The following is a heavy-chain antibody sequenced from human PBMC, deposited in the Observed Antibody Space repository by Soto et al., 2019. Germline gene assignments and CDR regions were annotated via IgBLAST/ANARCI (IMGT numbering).Heavy chain of an antibody. V-gene: IGHV4-30-2*01. D-gene: IGHD3-10*01. Sequence: SQTLSLTCAVSGGSISSGGYSWSWIRQPPGKGLEWIGYIYHSGSTYYNPSLKSRVTISQDRSKNQFSLKLSAVTAADTAVYYCARANYYGSGSYGPVDYWGQGTLVTVSS. CDR1: GGSISSGGYS. CDR3: ARANYYGSGSYGPVDY. J-gene: IGHJ4*02. CDR2: IYHSGST.